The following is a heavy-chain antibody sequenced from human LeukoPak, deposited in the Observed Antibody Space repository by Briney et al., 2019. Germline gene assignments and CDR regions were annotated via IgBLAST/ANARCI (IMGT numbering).Heavy chain of an antibody. CDR3: ARGLRVSSWYSQYSYYYMDV. J-gene: IGHJ6*03. D-gene: IGHD6-13*01. V-gene: IGHV1-8*01. Sequence: ASVTVSCKASGYTFTSYESNWLRQATGQGLEWMGRMNPNSGNTGYAQKFQGRVTMTRNTSISTAYMELSSLRSEDTAVYYCARGLRVSSWYSQYSYYYMDVWGKGTTVTVSS. CDR2: MNPNSGNT. CDR1: GYTFTSYE.